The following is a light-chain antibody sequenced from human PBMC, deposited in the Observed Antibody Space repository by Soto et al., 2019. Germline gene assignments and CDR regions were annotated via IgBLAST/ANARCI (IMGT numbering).Light chain of an antibody. CDR1: SSDVGAYNS. CDR3: SSYAGSNNFVL. V-gene: IGLV2-8*01. CDR2: DLS. Sequence: QSALTQPPSASGSPGQSVTISCTGTSSDVGAYNSVSWYQHHPGKAPKLMIYDLSKRPSGVPDRFSGSKSGNTASLTVSGLQAEDEADYYCSSYAGSNNFVLFGGGTKLTVL. J-gene: IGLJ2*01.